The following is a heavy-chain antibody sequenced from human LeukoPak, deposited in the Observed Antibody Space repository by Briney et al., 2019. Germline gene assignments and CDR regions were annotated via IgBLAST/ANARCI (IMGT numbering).Heavy chain of an antibody. V-gene: IGHV4-59*01. Sequence: PSETLSLTCTVSGDSITNYCWSWIRQPPGKALEWVGYTHDSGTTKYNPSFRSRLTMSVDASRRQFSLNLIAVTAADTAVYYCARDSRPGYSDVLDLWGQGTMVTVSS. CDR1: GDSITNYC. CDR3: ARDSRPGYSDVLDL. D-gene: IGHD2-21*01. CDR2: THDSGTT. J-gene: IGHJ3*01.